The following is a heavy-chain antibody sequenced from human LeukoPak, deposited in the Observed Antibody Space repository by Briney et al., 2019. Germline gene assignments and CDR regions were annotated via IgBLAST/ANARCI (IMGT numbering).Heavy chain of an antibody. V-gene: IGHV3-30-3*01. CDR1: GFTFSSYA. Sequence: GGCLRLSCAASGFTFSSYAMHWVRQAPGKGLEWVAVISYDGSNKYYADSVKGRFTISRDNSKNTLYLQMNSLRAEDTAVYYCARDTGRFGELPYGLIDYWGQGTLVTVSS. D-gene: IGHD3-10*01. J-gene: IGHJ4*02. CDR3: ARDTGRFGELPYGLIDY. CDR2: ISYDGSNK.